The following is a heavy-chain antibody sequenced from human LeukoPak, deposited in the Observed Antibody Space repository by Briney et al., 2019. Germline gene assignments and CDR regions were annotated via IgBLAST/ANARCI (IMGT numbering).Heavy chain of an antibody. J-gene: IGHJ4*02. CDR2: IYYSGST. CDR1: GGSISSYY. V-gene: IGHV4-59*01. CDR3: ARENYYDSIGAHWAIDY. Sequence: SETLSLTCTVSGGSISSYYWSWIRQPPGKGLEWIGYIYYSGSTNYNPSLKSRVTISVDTSKNQFSLKLSSVTAADTAVYYCARENYYDSIGAHWAIDYWGQGTLVTVSS. D-gene: IGHD3-22*01.